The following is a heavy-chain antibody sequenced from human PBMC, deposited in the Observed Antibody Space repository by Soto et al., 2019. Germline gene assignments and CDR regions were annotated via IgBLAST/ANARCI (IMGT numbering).Heavy chain of an antibody. CDR2: INPGTANI. Sequence: ASVKVSCKVSGGTLSSETISWLRQAPGQRLEWMGWINPGTANIKYSQNFQGRVTITRDTSASTAYMEVNSLSFEDTAVYYCARVHVDVPTEFDYWGQGTPVTVSS. CDR3: ARVHVDVPTEFDY. J-gene: IGHJ4*02. CDR1: GGTLSSET. D-gene: IGHD3-10*02. V-gene: IGHV1-3*01.